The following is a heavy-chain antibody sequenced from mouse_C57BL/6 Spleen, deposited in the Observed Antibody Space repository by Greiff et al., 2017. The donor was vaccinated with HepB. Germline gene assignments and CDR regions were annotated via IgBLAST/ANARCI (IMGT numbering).Heavy chain of an antibody. CDR1: GYTFTSYG. D-gene: IGHD3-2*02. J-gene: IGHJ3*01. CDR2: IYPRSGNT. CDR3: ARKETAQALAWFAY. V-gene: IGHV1-81*01. Sequence: QVQLQQSGAELARPGASVKLSCKASGYTFTSYGISWVKQRPGQGLEWIGEIYPRSGNTYYNEKFKGKATLTADKSSSTAYMELRSLTSEDSAVYFGARKETAQALAWFAYWGQGTLVTVSA.